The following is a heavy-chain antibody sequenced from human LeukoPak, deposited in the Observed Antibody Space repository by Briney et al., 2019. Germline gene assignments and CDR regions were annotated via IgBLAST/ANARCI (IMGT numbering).Heavy chain of an antibody. V-gene: IGHV3-23*01. D-gene: IGHD1-26*01. CDR1: GFSLSGSW. CDR3: AKVVSGFHFDC. CDR2: ITGSGATT. J-gene: IGHJ4*02. Sequence: GGSLRLSCAASGFSLSGSWMHWVRQGPGKGLEWVSGITGSGATTYYADSVKGRFTISRDNSQNTLYLQMNTLRAEDTAVYHCAKVVSGFHFDCWGQGTLVTVSS.